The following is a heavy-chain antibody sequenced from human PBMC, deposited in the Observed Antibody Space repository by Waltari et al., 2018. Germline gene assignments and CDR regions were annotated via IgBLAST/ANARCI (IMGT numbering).Heavy chain of an antibody. D-gene: IGHD2-21*01. CDR1: GDSIRNYY. V-gene: IGHV4-59*01. CDR2: IHYSGST. J-gene: IGHJ4*02. Sequence: QVQLQESGPGLVKPSETLSLTCTVSGDSIRNYYWSWIRQSPGKGLELIGYIHYSGSTKYNPSLKSRVTISVDMSKNQFSLKLTSVTSADTALYYCARGRGYCGSDCSSYYFDFWGQGALVTVSS. CDR3: ARGRGYCGSDCSSYYFDF.